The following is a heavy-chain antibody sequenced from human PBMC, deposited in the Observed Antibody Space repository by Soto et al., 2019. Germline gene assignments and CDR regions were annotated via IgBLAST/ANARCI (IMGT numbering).Heavy chain of an antibody. V-gene: IGHV3-21*06. Sequence: WWSLRLSCAASGFTFTSYSMNWFRQAPGKGLEWVSSISSTTNYIYYGDSMKGRFTISRDNAKNSLYLEMNSLRAEDTAVYYCARESEDLTSNFDYWGQGTLVTVSS. CDR1: GFTFTSYS. J-gene: IGHJ4*02. CDR3: ARESEDLTSNFDY. CDR2: ISSTTNYI.